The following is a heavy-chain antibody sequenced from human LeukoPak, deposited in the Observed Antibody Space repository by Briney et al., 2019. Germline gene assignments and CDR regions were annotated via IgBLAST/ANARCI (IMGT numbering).Heavy chain of an antibody. D-gene: IGHD2-8*01. CDR2: FYISGST. CDR3: ASAFGYCTNGVCYPGAFDI. J-gene: IGHJ3*02. CDR1: GGSISSGSYY. Sequence: PSQTLSLTCTVSGGSISSGSYYWSWIRQPAGKGLEWIGRFYISGSTNYSPSLKSRVTISVDTSKNQFSLKLSSETAADTAVYYCASAFGYCTNGVCYPGAFDIWGQGTMVTVSS. V-gene: IGHV4-61*02.